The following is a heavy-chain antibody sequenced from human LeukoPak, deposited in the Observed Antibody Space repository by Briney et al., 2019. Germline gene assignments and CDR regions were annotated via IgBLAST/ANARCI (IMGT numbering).Heavy chain of an antibody. D-gene: IGHD3-16*01. J-gene: IGHJ4*02. CDR3: TRDIGGRSAY. CDR2: LNEDGGIT. Sequence: GGSLRLSCEASGFSFSSFWMHWVRQAPGEGLVWVSRLNEDGGITNYADFAKGRFTISRDNARSTLYLQMNSLSADDTAVYYCTRDIGGRSAYWGQGTLVTVSS. V-gene: IGHV3-74*01. CDR1: GFSFSSFW.